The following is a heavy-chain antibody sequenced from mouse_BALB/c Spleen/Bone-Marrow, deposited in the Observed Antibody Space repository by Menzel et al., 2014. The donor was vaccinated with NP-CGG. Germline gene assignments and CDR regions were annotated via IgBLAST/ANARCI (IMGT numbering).Heavy chain of an antibody. Sequence: QLQQSGAEFVKPGASVKLPCTASGFNIKDTYMHWVKRRPEQGLEWIGRIDPANGNTKYDPKFQGKATITADTSSNTAYLQLSSLTSEDTAVYYCASYYYGSSPFAYWGQGTMVTVSA. CDR2: IDPANGNT. CDR1: GFNIKDTY. CDR3: ASYYYGSSPFAY. D-gene: IGHD1-1*01. J-gene: IGHJ3*01. V-gene: IGHV14-3*02.